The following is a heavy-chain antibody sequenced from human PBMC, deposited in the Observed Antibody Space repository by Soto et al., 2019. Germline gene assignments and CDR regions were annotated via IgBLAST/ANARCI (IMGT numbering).Heavy chain of an antibody. CDR1: GGTFSSYT. CDR2: IIPILGIA. V-gene: IGHV1-69*02. J-gene: IGHJ4*02. D-gene: IGHD3-22*01. Sequence: QVQLVQSGAEVKKPGSSVKVSCKASGGTFSSYTISWVRQAPGQGLEWMGRIIPILGIANYAQKFQGRVTITADKSTITAYMELSSLRCEDTAVYYCVITFYDSSGYFALGYWGQGTLVTVSS. CDR3: VITFYDSSGYFALGY.